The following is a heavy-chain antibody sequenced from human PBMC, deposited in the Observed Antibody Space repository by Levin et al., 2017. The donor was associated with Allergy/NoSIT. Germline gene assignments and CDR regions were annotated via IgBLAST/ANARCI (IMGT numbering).Heavy chain of an antibody. Sequence: GGSLRLSCAASGFTFSSYWMSWVRQAPGKGLEWVANIKQDGSEKYYVDSVKGRFTISRDNAKNSLYLQMNSLRAEDTAVYYCAREGYGGYGGMDVWGQGTTVTVSS. D-gene: IGHD5-12*01. V-gene: IGHV3-7*04. J-gene: IGHJ6*02. CDR3: AREGYGGYGGMDV. CDR2: IKQDGSEK. CDR1: GFTFSSYW.